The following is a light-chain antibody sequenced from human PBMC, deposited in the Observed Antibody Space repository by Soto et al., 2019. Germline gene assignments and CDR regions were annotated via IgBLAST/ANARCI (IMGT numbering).Light chain of an antibody. Sequence: EIVMTQSPATLSVSPGERATLSCRASQSISSNLAWYQQKPGQAPRLLIYGTSTRATGIPARFSGSGSGTDFTLTISSLQSEDFAVYYCQQYGESSYAFGQGTKLQIK. V-gene: IGKV3-15*01. J-gene: IGKJ2*01. CDR3: QQYGESSYA. CDR2: GTS. CDR1: QSISSN.